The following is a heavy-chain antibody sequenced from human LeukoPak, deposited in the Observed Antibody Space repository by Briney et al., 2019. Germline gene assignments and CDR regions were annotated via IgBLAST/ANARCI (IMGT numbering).Heavy chain of an antibody. Sequence: SETLSLTCTVSGGSVSSYYWSWIRQPPGKGLEWIGYIYNSENTNYSSSLKSRVTMSVDTSKNRFFLKLSSLTAADTAVYYCARFYSGPSGWFVLWYFDLWGRGTLVTVSS. CDR2: IYNSENT. D-gene: IGHD6-19*01. CDR3: ARFYSGPSGWFVLWYFDL. CDR1: GGSVSSYY. J-gene: IGHJ2*01. V-gene: IGHV4-4*09.